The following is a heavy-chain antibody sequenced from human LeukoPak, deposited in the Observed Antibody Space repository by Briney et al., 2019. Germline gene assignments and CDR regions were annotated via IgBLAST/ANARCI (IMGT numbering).Heavy chain of an antibody. J-gene: IGHJ4*02. D-gene: IGHD6-25*01. V-gene: IGHV3-33*06. CDR1: GFTFSSYG. CDR3: AKRGSAWDLDY. Sequence: PGRSLRLSCAASGFTFSSYGMHWVRQAPGKGLERVAVIWYDGSNKYYADSVKGRFTISRDNSQNTLYLQLNSLRAEDTAVYYCAKRGSAWDLDYWGRGTLVTVSS. CDR2: IWYDGSNK.